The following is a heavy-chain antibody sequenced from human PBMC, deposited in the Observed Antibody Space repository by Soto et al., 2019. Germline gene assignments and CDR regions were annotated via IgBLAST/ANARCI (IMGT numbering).Heavy chain of an antibody. CDR1: GYTFTSYD. Sequence: GASVKVSCKXSGYTFTSYDINWVRQDTGQGLEWMGWMNPNSGNTGYAQKFQGRVTMTRNTSISTAYMELSSLRSEDTAVYYCAREVSIAAAGTPSDFWGQGTLVTVSS. J-gene: IGHJ4*02. CDR3: AREVSIAAAGTPSDF. D-gene: IGHD6-13*01. V-gene: IGHV1-8*01. CDR2: MNPNSGNT.